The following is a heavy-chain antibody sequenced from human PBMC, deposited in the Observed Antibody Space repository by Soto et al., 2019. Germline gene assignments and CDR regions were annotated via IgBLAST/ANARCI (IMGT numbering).Heavy chain of an antibody. J-gene: IGHJ3*02. CDR3: ARDESEVVPVASWLDAFEI. CDR2: ISAYNGNT. V-gene: IGHV1-18*04. D-gene: IGHD2-2*01. Sequence: ASVKVSCKASGYTFTGYYMHWVRQAPGQGLEWMGWISAYNGNTNYAQKLQGRVTMTTDTSTSTAYMELRSLRSDDTAVYYCARDESEVVPVASWLDAFEIWGQGTMVTVSS. CDR1: GYTFTGYY.